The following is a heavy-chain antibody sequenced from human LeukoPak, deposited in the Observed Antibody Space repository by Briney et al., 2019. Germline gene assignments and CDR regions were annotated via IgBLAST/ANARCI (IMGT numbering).Heavy chain of an antibody. CDR3: ARVLGESYNWNDPTHYYYYYMDV. D-gene: IGHD1-20*01. CDR1: GGSFSGYY. Sequence: SETLSLTCAVYGGSFSGYYWSWIRQPPGKGLEWIGEINHSGSTNYNPSLKSRVTISVDTSKNQFSLKLSSVTAADTAVYYCARVLGESYNWNDPTHYYYYYMDVWGKGTTVTVSS. CDR2: INHSGST. V-gene: IGHV4-34*01. J-gene: IGHJ6*03.